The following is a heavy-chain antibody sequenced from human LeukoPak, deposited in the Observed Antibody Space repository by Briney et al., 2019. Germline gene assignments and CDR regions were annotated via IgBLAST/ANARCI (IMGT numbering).Heavy chain of an antibody. CDR1: GFTFDDYA. J-gene: IGHJ4*02. CDR3: ANIRGYDSGFDY. D-gene: IGHD5-12*01. Sequence: GGSLRLSCAASGFTFDDYAMHWVRQAPGKGLEWVSGISWNSGSIGYADSVKGRFTISRDNSKNTLYLQMNSLRAEDTAVYYCANIRGYDSGFDYWGQGTLVTVSS. CDR2: ISWNSGSI. V-gene: IGHV3-9*01.